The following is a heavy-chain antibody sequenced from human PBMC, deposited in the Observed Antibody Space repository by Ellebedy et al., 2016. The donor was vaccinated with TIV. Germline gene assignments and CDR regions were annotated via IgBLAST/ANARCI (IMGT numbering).Heavy chain of an antibody. Sequence: GGSLRLSXAASRFTFDEYGMSWVRQAPGKGLEWVSGINWNGGGTGYADSVKGRFTISRDNSKKMLYLQMNSLRAEDTAVYYCASRTTVTVYDGFDAWGQGTMVIVSS. D-gene: IGHD4-17*01. J-gene: IGHJ3*01. CDR1: RFTFDEYG. CDR2: INWNGGGT. CDR3: ASRTTVTVYDGFDA. V-gene: IGHV3-20*03.